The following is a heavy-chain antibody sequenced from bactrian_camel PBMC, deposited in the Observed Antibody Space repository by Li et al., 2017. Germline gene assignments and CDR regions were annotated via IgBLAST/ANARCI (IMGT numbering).Heavy chain of an antibody. J-gene: IGHJ4*01. CDR1: GLTFSSYY. V-gene: IGHV3-2*01. D-gene: IGHD5*01. CDR2: ITNVGSNA. Sequence: VQLVESGGDLVQPGGSLRVSCAASGLTFSSYYWNWVRQAPGKGLEWVSSITNVGSNAYYIDSVKGRFTISRDNAKNTVYLQMNSLKSEDTALYYCATGRLFALGQGTQVTVS.